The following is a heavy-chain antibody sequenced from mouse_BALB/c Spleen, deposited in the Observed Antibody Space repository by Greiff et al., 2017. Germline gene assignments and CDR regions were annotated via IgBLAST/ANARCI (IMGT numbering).Heavy chain of an antibody. CDR2: ISSGGGST. CDR3: ARHPGRGFAY. Sequence: EVMLVESGGGLVKPGGSLKLSCAASGFAFSSYDMSWVRQTPEKRLEWVAYISSGGGSTYYPDTVKGRFTISRDNAKNTLCLQMSSLKSEDTAMYYCARHPGRGFAYWGQGTLVTVSA. CDR1: GFAFSSYD. J-gene: IGHJ3*01. V-gene: IGHV5-12-1*01.